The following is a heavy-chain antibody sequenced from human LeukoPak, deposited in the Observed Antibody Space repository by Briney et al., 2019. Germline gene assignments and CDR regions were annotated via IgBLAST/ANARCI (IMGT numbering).Heavy chain of an antibody. Sequence: PGGSLRLSCAASGFAFSGYWMHWVRQAPGKGLVWFSRINSDGSSTSYADSVKGRFTISRDNAKNTLYLQMNSLRAEDTAVYYCYISGSGSYSIADYWGQGTLVTVSS. J-gene: IGHJ4*02. CDR3: YISGSGSYSIADY. D-gene: IGHD3-10*01. CDR1: GFAFSGYW. CDR2: INSDGSST. V-gene: IGHV3-74*01.